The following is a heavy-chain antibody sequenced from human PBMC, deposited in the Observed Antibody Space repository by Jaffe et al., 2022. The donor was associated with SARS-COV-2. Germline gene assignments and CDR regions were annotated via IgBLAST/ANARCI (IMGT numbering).Heavy chain of an antibody. V-gene: IGHV3-30*18. Sequence: QVHLVESGGGVVQPGRSLRLSCAVSGFFFNNFGMHWVRQAPGKGLEWVAILSYDGSKKYYTDSVKGRFTISRDNSKNTVYLQMNSLRVDDTAMYYCAKARGVLWFESSLSPDYWGQGTLVTVSS. J-gene: IGHJ4*02. CDR1: GFFFNNFG. CDR3: AKARGVLWFESSLSPDY. CDR2: LSYDGSKK. D-gene: IGHD3-10*01.